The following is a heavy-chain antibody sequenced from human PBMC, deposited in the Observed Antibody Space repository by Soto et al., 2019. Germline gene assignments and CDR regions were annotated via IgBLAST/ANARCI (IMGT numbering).Heavy chain of an antibody. CDR3: ARGIWSGYLGKLIGAFHX. D-gene: IGHD3-3*01. V-gene: IGHV3-7*03. CDR1: GFTFSSYW. Sequence: PGGSLILSFAASGFTFSSYWMSWVRQAPGKGLEWVSNIKKDGSDKYYVDSVKGRFTISRDNAKNSLYLQMNSLTAEDTAVYYCARGIWSGYLGKLIGAFHXWGQGTMFTVS. J-gene: IGHJ3*02. CDR2: IKKDGSDK.